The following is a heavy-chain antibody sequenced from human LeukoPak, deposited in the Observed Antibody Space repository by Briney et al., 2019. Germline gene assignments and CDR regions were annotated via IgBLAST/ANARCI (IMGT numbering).Heavy chain of an antibody. V-gene: IGHV1-2*02. CDR1: GYTFTGYY. J-gene: IGHJ4*02. CDR3: ARDPYIAVAGTKDY. CDR2: INPNSGGT. Sequence: ASVKVSCKASGYTFTGYYMHWVRQAPGQGLEWMGWINPNSGGTNYAQKFQGRDTMTRDTSISTAYMELSRLRSDDTAVYYCARDPYIAVAGTKDYWGQGTLVTVSS. D-gene: IGHD6-19*01.